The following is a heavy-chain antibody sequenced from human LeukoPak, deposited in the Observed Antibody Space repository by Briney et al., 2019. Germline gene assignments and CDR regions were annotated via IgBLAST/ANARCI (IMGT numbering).Heavy chain of an antibody. Sequence: SETLSLTCAVSGGSISSGGYSWSWIRQPPGKGLEWIGYIYHSGSTYYSPSLKSRVTISVDRSKNQFSLKLSSVTAADTAVYYCARSGYGPNDAFDIWGQGTMVTVSS. CDR3: ARSGYGPNDAFDI. D-gene: IGHD3-22*01. CDR2: IYHSGST. V-gene: IGHV4-30-2*01. J-gene: IGHJ3*02. CDR1: GGSISSGGYS.